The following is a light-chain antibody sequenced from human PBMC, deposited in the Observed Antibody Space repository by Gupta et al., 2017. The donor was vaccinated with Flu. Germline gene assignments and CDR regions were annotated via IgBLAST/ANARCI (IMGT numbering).Light chain of an antibody. CDR3: QQRSNWPRT. J-gene: IGKJ2*01. CDR2: DAS. CDR1: QNVNSY. V-gene: IGKV3-11*01. Sequence: PATLSLPPGERATLSCSASQNVNSYLAWYQQTPGQAPRLLIYDASNRATGIPARFSGSGSGTEFTLTISSLEPEDFAVYYCQQRSNWPRTFGQGTKVEIK.